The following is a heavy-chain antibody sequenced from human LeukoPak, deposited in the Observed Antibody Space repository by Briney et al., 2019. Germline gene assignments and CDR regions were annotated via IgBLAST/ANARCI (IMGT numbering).Heavy chain of an antibody. Sequence: ASVTVSCKASGYTFSSYYMHWVRQAPGQGLEWMGIINPSGGSTSYAQKFQGRVTMTRDTSTSTVYMELSSLRSEDTAVYYCAREVLEERDPLDYYYYGMDAWGQGTTVTVSS. CDR1: GYTFSSYY. J-gene: IGHJ6*02. V-gene: IGHV1-46*01. CDR2: INPSGGST. CDR3: AREVLEERDPLDYYYYGMDA. D-gene: IGHD3-3*01.